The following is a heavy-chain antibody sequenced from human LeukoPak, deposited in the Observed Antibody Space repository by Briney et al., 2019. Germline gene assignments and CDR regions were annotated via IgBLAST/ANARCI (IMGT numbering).Heavy chain of an antibody. Sequence: GGSLRLSCAASGFTFSSYWMSWVRQAPGKGLEWVANIKQDGSEKYYVDSVKGRFTISRDNAKNSLYLQMNSLRAEDTAVYYCARDDIVGAISNDYWGQGTLVTVSS. V-gene: IGHV3-7*01. CDR3: ARDDIVGAISNDY. D-gene: IGHD1-26*01. CDR1: GFTFSSYW. CDR2: IKQDGSEK. J-gene: IGHJ4*02.